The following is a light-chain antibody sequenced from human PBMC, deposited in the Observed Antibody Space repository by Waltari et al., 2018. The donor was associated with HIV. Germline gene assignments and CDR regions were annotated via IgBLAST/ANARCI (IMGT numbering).Light chain of an antibody. CDR2: RNN. CDR1: SSKIGNNY. J-gene: IGLJ2*01. CDR3: VTWADRSSGPVV. Sequence: QSVLTQPPSASGTPGQRITISCSGSSSKIGNNYVHWYQHLPGTAPKPLIYRNNRRAPGVPDRFSGSKSGTSASLAISGLRSEDEADYYCVTWADRSSGPVVFGGGTKVTVL. V-gene: IGLV1-47*01.